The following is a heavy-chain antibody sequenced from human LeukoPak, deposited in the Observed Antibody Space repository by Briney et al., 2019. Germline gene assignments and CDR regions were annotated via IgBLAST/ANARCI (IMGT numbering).Heavy chain of an antibody. Sequence: PSETLSLTSTVSGGSISNYFWSWIRQPAGKGLEWIGRIHDNGDSNHNPPLKSRVTMSLDTSMNQFSLKLSSVTAADTAVYYSARDSGEYSSSWYVGYGMDVWGQGTTVTVSS. J-gene: IGHJ6*02. D-gene: IGHD6-13*01. V-gene: IGHV4-4*07. CDR1: GGSISNYF. CDR2: IHDNGDS. CDR3: ARDSGEYSSSWYVGYGMDV.